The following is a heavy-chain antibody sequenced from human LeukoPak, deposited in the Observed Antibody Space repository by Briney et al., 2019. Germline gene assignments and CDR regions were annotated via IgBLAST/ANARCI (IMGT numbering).Heavy chain of an antibody. CDR2: ISYDGSNK. J-gene: IGHJ6*02. D-gene: IGHD3-9*01. CDR1: GFTFSSYA. CDR3: ARDLGEGYFDWLPLYYYGMDV. Sequence: PGRSLRLSCAASGFTFSSYAMHWVRQAPGKGLEWVAVISYDGSNKYYADSVKGRFTISRDNSKNTLYLQMNSLRAEDTAVYYCARDLGEGYFDWLPLYYYGMDVWGQGTTVTVSS. V-gene: IGHV3-30-3*01.